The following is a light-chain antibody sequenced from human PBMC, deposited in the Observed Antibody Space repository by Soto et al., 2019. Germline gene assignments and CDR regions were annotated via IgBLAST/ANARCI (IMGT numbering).Light chain of an antibody. Sequence: EIVLTQSPGTLSLSPGERATLSCRAIQSVSSSYLAWYQHKPGQAPRLLIYGASSRATGIPDRFSGSGSGTDLTLTISRLEPEDFEVYFCQQYGSYPHTFVQGTKLEIK. CDR3: QQYGSYPHT. J-gene: IGKJ2*01. CDR2: GAS. V-gene: IGKV3-20*01. CDR1: QSVSSSY.